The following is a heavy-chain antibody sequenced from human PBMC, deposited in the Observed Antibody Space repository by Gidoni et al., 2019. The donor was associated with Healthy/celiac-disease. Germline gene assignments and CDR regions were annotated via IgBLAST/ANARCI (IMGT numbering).Heavy chain of an antibody. CDR3: ARGRDAFDI. CDR2: IIPILGIA. CDR1: GGTFSSYT. Sequence: QVQLVQSGAEVKKPGSSVKVSCKASGGTFSSYTISWVRQATGQGLEWMRRIIPILGIANYAQKFQGRVTITADKSTSTAYMELSSLRSEDTAVYYCARGRDAFDIWGQGTMVTVSS. J-gene: IGHJ3*02. V-gene: IGHV1-69*02.